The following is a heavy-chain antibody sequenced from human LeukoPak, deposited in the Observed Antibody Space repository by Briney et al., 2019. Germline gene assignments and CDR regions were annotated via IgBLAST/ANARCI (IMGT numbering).Heavy chain of an antibody. CDR3: AKGHGDYVPAEYLQH. D-gene: IGHD4-17*01. CDR2: ISGNSDRT. CDR1: GFNFINYA. J-gene: IGHJ1*01. V-gene: IGHV3-23*01. Sequence: GGSLRLSCAGFGFNFINYAMTWVRQAPGKGLEWVSSISGNSDRTYYADSVKGRFTISRDNSKNTVTLQMNSLRAEDTAVYSCAKGHGDYVPAEYLQHWGQGTLVTVSS.